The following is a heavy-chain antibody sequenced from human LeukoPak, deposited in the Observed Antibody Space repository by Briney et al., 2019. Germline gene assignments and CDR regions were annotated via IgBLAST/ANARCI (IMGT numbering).Heavy chain of an antibody. D-gene: IGHD5-12*01. CDR1: GFTFRSYR. CDR3: ARDRSDSCYDEAPCDY. Sequence: GGSLRLSFAAPGFTFRSYRMNWVRQAPGEGPGWVSYICSCSRTIYYPDSVRGRFTISRDNAKNSLDLQMNNLRTEDTAVYYRARDRSDSCYDEAPCDYWGQGTLVTVSS. V-gene: IGHV3-48*04. J-gene: IGHJ4*02. CDR2: ICSCSRTI.